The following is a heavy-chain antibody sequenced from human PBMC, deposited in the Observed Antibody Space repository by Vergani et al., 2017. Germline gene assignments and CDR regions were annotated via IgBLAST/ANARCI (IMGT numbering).Heavy chain of an antibody. CDR3: ASTSVDFWNSLDYYYYMDV. D-gene: IGHD3-3*01. Sequence: QLQLQESGSGLVKPSQTLSLNCAASGGSISSGAFSWGWIRQHPGKGLEWIGYIYYSGSTYYNPSLKSRVIISVDTSKNQFSLRLNSVTAADTAVYYCASTSVDFWNSLDYYYYMDVWGKGTTVTVSS. CDR2: IYYSGST. CDR1: GGSISSGAFS. J-gene: IGHJ6*03. V-gene: IGHV4-31*11.